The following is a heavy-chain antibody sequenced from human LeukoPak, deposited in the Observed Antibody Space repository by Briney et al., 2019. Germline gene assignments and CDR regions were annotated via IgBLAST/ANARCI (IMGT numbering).Heavy chain of an antibody. V-gene: IGHV3-9*01. CDR1: GFTFDDYA. CDR2: ISWNSGSI. CDR3: ARDMEPDAFDI. J-gene: IGHJ3*02. D-gene: IGHD1-1*01. Sequence: GGSLRLSCAASGFTFDDYAMHWVRQAPGEGLEWVSGISWNSGSIGYADSVKGRFTISRDNAKNSLYLQMNSLRAEDTALYYCARDMEPDAFDIWGQGTMVTVSS.